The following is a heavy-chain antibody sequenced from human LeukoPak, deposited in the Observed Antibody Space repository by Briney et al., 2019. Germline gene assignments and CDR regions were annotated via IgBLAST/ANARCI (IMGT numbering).Heavy chain of an antibody. CDR2: IKSDGSTT. CDR1: GFTFSNYW. J-gene: IGHJ5*02. V-gene: IGHV3-74*01. D-gene: IGHD3-22*01. CDR3: ARDLGQYYDTSDNWFDP. Sequence: GGSLRLSCAASGFTFSNYWMHWVRQVPGTGLVWVSRIKSDGSTTSYADSVKGRFTISRDNAKNTLNLQMNSLRAEDTAVYYCARDLGQYYDTSDNWFDPWGQGTLVTVSS.